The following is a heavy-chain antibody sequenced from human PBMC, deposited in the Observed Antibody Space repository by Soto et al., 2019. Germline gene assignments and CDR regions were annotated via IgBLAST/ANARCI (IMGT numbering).Heavy chain of an antibody. Sequence: SETLSLSCTVSGGSISSYYWSWIRQPPGKGLEWIGYIYYSGSTNYNPSLKSRVTISVDTSKNQFSLKLSSVTAADTAVYYCARGGYSSGWYYFDYWGQGTLVTVSS. D-gene: IGHD6-19*01. CDR3: ARGGYSSGWYYFDY. V-gene: IGHV4-59*01. J-gene: IGHJ4*02. CDR2: IYYSGST. CDR1: GGSISSYY.